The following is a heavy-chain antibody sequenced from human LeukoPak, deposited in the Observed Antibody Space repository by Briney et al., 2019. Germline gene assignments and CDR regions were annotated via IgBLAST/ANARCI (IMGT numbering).Heavy chain of an antibody. Sequence: KASETLSLTCTVSGGSISSSSYYWGWIRQPPGKGLEWIGSIYYSGSTYYNPSLKSRVTISVDTSKNQFSLKLSSVTAADTAVYYCARLITMVRGVFTYYYYMDVWGKGTTVTISS. CDR2: IYYSGST. D-gene: IGHD3-10*01. CDR1: GGSISSSSYY. J-gene: IGHJ6*03. CDR3: ARLITMVRGVFTYYYYMDV. V-gene: IGHV4-39*01.